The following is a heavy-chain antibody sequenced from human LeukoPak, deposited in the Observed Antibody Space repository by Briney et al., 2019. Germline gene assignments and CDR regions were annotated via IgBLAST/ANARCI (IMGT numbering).Heavy chain of an antibody. CDR2: IKQDGSEK. CDR3: AREAAVRRYSGSYHFDY. D-gene: IGHD1-26*01. J-gene: IGHJ4*02. V-gene: IGHV3-7*01. CDR1: GFTFSSYW. Sequence: GGSLRLSCAASGFTFSSYWMSWVRQAPGKGLEWVANIKQDGSEKYYVDSVKGRFTISRDNAKNSLYLQMNSLRAEDTAVYYCAREAAVRRYSGSYHFDYWGQGTLVTVSS.